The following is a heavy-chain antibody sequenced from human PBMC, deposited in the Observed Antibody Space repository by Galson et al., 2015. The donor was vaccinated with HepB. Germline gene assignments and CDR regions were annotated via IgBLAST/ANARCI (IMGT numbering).Heavy chain of an antibody. V-gene: IGHV1-18*01. D-gene: IGHD2-2*01. CDR2: ISLYNGNT. CDR1: GYTFTSYG. CDR3: ARDLYCSSTRCFYGMDV. Sequence: VKVSCKASGYTFTSYGISWVRQAPGQGLEWMGWISLYNGNTNYAQKLQGRVTMTTDTSTSTAYMELRSLRSDDTAVYYCARDLYCSSTRCFYGMDVWGQGTTVTVSS. J-gene: IGHJ6*02.